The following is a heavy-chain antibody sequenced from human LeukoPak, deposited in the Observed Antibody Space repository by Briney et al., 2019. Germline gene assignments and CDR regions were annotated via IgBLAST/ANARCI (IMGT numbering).Heavy chain of an antibody. CDR1: GYTFTSYY. D-gene: IGHD3-22*01. J-gene: IGHJ5*02. V-gene: IGHV1-46*01. CDR3: ARGTIGYYDSSGYPNWFDP. CDR2: INPSGGST. Sequence: GASVKVSCKASGYTFTSYYMHWVRQAPGQGLEWMGIINPSGGSTSYAQKFQGRVTMTRDMSTSTVYMELSSLRSEDTAVYYCARGTIGYYDSSGYPNWFDPWGQGTLVTVSS.